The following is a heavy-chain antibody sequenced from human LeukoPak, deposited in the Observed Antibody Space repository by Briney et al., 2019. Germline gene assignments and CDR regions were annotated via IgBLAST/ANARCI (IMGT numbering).Heavy chain of an antibody. D-gene: IGHD2/OR15-2a*01. CDR3: VRQRVVGFYDPFDF. Sequence: PSETLSLTCAVYGESFSGYYWNWIRQPPGKGLEWIGEINHTGGTNYNPSLKSRVTISADTSKNQFSLNLSSVTAADTAVYYCVRQRVVGFYDPFDFWGQGTLVTVSS. J-gene: IGHJ4*02. CDR2: INHTGGT. CDR1: GESFSGYY. V-gene: IGHV4-34*01.